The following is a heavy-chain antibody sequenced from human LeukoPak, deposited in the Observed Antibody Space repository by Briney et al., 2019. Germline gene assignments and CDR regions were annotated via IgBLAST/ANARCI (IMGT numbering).Heavy chain of an antibody. CDR3: ARESRPLNPIDYFDY. D-gene: IGHD1-14*01. J-gene: IGHJ4*02. CDR1: GGTFSSYA. Sequence: SVKVSCKASGGTFSSYAISWVRQAPGQGLEWMGGIIPIFGTANYAQKFQGRVTITADESTSTAYMELSSLRSEDTAVYYSARESRPLNPIDYFDYWGQGTLVTVSS. V-gene: IGHV1-69*13. CDR2: IIPIFGTA.